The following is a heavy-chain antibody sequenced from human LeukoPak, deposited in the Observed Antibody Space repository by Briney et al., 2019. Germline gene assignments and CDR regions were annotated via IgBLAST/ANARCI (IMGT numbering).Heavy chain of an antibody. Sequence: GGSLRLSCAASGFTFSNYAIHWVRQAPGKGLEWVAVISYDGSNNYYADSVKGRFTISRDNSKNTLYLQMNGLRAEDTAVYYCARESSLEYYYYMDVWGKGTTVTVSS. CDR3: ARESSLEYYYYMDV. J-gene: IGHJ6*03. V-gene: IGHV3-30*04. CDR1: GFTFSNYA. CDR2: ISYDGSNN.